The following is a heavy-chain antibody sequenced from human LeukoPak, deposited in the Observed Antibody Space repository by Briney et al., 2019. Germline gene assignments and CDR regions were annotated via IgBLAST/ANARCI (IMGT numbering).Heavy chain of an antibody. V-gene: IGHV4-34*01. J-gene: IGHJ5*02. CDR1: VGSFSGYH. CDR3: ARVNWNDHLRHNWFDP. D-gene: IGHD1-1*01. CDR2: IDQSGGT. Sequence: SETLSLTCAVYVGSFSGYHWTWIRQPPGKGLEWIGEIDQSGGTNYNPSLKSRVTLSVDTSKNQFSLKVNSVTAADTALYYCARVNWNDHLRHNWFDPWGQGTLVTVSS.